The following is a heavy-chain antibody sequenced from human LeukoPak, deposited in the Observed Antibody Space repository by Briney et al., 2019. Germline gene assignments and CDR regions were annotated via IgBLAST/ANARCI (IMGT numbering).Heavy chain of an antibody. V-gene: IGHV3-11*01. Sequence: PGGSLRLFCAASGFTFSDYYMSWIRQAPGKGLEWVSYISSSGSTIYYADSVKGRFTISRDNAKNSLYLQMNSLRAEDTAVYYCARDGRYYDSSGYSYYYGMDVWGQGTTVTVSS. CDR1: GFTFSDYY. D-gene: IGHD3-22*01. J-gene: IGHJ6*02. CDR2: ISSSGSTI. CDR3: ARDGRYYDSSGYSYYYGMDV.